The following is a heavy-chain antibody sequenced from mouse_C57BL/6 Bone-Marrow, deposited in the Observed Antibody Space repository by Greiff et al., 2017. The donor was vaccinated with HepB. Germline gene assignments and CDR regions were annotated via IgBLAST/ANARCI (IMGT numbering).Heavy chain of an antibody. V-gene: IGHV1-9*01. J-gene: IGHJ4*01. Sequence: QVHVKQSGAELMKPGASVKLSCKATGYTFTGYWIEWVKQRPGHGLEWIGEILPGSGSTNNNEKFKGKATFTADKSYNTAYMPIRSLTTEDSAFYYCARWGLGDYAMDYWGQGTSLTVSS. CDR1: GYTFTGYW. CDR2: ILPGSGST. D-gene: IGHD3-1*01. CDR3: ARWGLGDYAMDY.